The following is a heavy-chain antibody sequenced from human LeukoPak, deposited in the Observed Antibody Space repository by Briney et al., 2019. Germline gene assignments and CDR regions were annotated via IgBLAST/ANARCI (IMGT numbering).Heavy chain of an antibody. CDR1: GFTFSNYG. J-gene: IGHJ4*02. CDR3: ANTVGQVVATSTFAFDY. D-gene: IGHD5-12*01. CDR2: IPYDGSNK. V-gene: IGHV3-30*02. Sequence: PGGSLRLSCAASGFTFSNYGMHWVRQAPGKELEWVAFIPYDGSNKYYADSVKGRFTISRDNSKNTLYLQMNSLRAEDTAEYHCANTVGQVVATSTFAFDYWGQGTLVTVSS.